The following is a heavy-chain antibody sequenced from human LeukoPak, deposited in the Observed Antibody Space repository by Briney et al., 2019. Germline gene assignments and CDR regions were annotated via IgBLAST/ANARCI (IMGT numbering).Heavy chain of an antibody. CDR3: ATAVGAYDAFDI. CDR1: GGAISSYY. V-gene: IGHV4-59*08. D-gene: IGHD1-26*01. Sequence: SETLSLTCTVSGGAISSYYWSWIRQPPGKGLEWIGYIYYSGSTNYNPSLKSRVTISVDTSKNQFSLKLSSVTAADTAVYYCATAVGAYDAFDIWGQGTMVTVSS. J-gene: IGHJ3*02. CDR2: IYYSGST.